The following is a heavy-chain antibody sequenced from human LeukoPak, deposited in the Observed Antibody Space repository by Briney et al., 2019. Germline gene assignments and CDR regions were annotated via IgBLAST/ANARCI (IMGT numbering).Heavy chain of an antibody. V-gene: IGHV3-72*01. CDR2: TRNKANSYIT. Sequence: GGSLRLSCAASGFTFSDHFLDWVRQAPGKGLEWVGPTRNKANSYITEYDASVKGRFTISRDDSKNSLYLQMSSLKTDDTAMYYCASIRGTFGYWGQGTLVTVSS. CDR3: ASIRGTFGY. CDR1: GFTFSDHF. J-gene: IGHJ4*02. D-gene: IGHD1-26*01.